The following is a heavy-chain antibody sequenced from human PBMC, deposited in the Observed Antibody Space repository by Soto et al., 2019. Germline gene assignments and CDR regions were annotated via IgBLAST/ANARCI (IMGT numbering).Heavy chain of an antibody. V-gene: IGHV3-30-3*01. D-gene: IGHD6-19*01. Sequence: QVQLVESGGGVVQSGRSLRLSCAASGFTFSSYAMHWVRQAPGKGLEWVAVISYDGSNKYYADSVKGRFTISRDNSKTLYLQMNSLRAEDTAVYYCVRDKSPYSRGWHNRHVDYWGQGTLVTVSS. J-gene: IGHJ4*02. CDR2: ISYDGSNK. CDR1: GFTFSSYA. CDR3: VRDKSPYSRGWHNRHVDY.